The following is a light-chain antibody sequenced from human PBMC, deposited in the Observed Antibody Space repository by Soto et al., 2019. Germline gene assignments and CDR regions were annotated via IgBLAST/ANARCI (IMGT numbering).Light chain of an antibody. Sequence: DIQMTQSPSSLSASVGDRVTITCRASQSISSYLNWYQQRPGKAPELLIYAASSLQSGVPSRFSGGGSGTDFTLTISSLQPEDFATYYCQQSYSPLLTFGGGTKVEIK. CDR2: AAS. J-gene: IGKJ4*01. CDR3: QQSYSPLLT. V-gene: IGKV1-39*01. CDR1: QSISSY.